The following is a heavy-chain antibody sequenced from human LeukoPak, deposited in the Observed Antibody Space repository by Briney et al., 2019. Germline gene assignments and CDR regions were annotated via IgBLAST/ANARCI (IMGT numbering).Heavy chain of an antibody. CDR1: GYSISSGYY. V-gene: IGHV4-38-2*02. J-gene: IGHJ6*03. CDR3: AREFWSGYYTGAYYYYYMDV. CDR2: IYHSGST. Sequence: PSETLSLTCTVSGYSISSGYYWGWIRQPPGKGLEWIGSIYHSGSTYYNPSLKSRVTISVDTSKNQFSLKLSSVTAADTAVYYCAREFWSGYYTGAYYYYYMDVWGKGTTVTVSS. D-gene: IGHD3-3*01.